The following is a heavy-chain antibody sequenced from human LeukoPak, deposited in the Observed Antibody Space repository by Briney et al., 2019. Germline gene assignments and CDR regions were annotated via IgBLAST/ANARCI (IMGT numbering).Heavy chain of an antibody. CDR3: ARAGKGSISVPFDP. CDR1: GGSISSGDYY. V-gene: IGHV4-30-4*08. Sequence: SQTLSLTCTVSGGSISSGDYYWSWVRQPPGKGLEWIGYIYYSGNTYYNPSLKSRITISVDTSKNQFSLKLSSVTAADTAVYYCARAGKGSISVPFDPWGQGTLVTVSS. J-gene: IGHJ5*02. D-gene: IGHD6-6*01. CDR2: IYYSGNT.